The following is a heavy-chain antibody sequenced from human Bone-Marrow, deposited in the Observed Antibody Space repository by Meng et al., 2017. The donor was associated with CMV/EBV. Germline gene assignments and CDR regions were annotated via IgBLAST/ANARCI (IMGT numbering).Heavy chain of an antibody. D-gene: IGHD6-13*01. V-gene: IGHV3-30-3*01. J-gene: IGHJ6*02. CDR1: GFTFSSYA. Sequence: GESLKISCAASGFTFSSYAMHWVRQAPGKGLEWVAVISYDGSNKYYADSVKGRFTISRDNSKNTLYLQMNSLRAEDTAVYYCARDGQLVDYDYYGMDVWGRGTTVTVSS. CDR3: ARDGQLVDYDYYGMDV. CDR2: ISYDGSNK.